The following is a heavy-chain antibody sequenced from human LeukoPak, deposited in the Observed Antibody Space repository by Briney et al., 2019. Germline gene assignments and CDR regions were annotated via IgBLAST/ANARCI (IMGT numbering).Heavy chain of an antibody. V-gene: IGHV3-23*01. D-gene: IGHD2-2*01. Sequence: GGSLRLSCAGSGFIFSNFAMNWVRQAPGKGLEWVSGISGSGDGTHYADSVKGRFSISTDNPKTTLFLQMNYLRGEDTAVYYCAKNADLPYCTSTSCPIDPWGQGTLVTVSS. J-gene: IGHJ5*02. CDR1: GFIFSNFA. CDR2: ISGSGDGT. CDR3: AKNADLPYCTSTSCPIDP.